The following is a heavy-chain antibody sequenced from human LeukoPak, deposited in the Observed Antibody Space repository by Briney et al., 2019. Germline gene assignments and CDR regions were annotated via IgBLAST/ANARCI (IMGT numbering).Heavy chain of an antibody. CDR3: AKNTLDY. V-gene: IGHV3-9*01. J-gene: IGHJ4*02. CDR1: GFTFDDYA. Sequence: GRSLRLPCAASGFTFDDYAMHWVRQAPRKGLELVSVISWNSGSIGYADSVKRRFTISRDNAKNSLYLQMNSLRAEDTALYYCAKNTLDYWGQGTLVTVSS. CDR2: ISWNSGSI.